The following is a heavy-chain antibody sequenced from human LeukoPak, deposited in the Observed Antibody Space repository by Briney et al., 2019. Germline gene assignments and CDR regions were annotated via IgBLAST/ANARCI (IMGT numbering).Heavy chain of an antibody. D-gene: IGHD3-3*01. J-gene: IGHJ4*02. CDR1: GFTFSTCA. Sequence: GRSLRLSCAASGFTFSTCAMNWVRQAPGGGLGWVSGISGNGASTYYADSVKGRFPISRDNSKNPLYLQMNSLRAEDTAVYYCAKDLNTDFWSGYYGYFDYWGRGTLVSVSS. CDR3: AKDLNTDFWSGYYGYFDY. V-gene: IGHV3-23*01. CDR2: ISGNGAST.